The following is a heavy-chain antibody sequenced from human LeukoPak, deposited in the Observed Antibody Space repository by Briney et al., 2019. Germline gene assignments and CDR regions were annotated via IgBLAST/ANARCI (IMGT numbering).Heavy chain of an antibody. J-gene: IGHJ4*02. CDR2: INPNSGGT. D-gene: IGHD3-16*02. CDR3: AREGDPIMITFGGVIAY. Sequence: ASVKVSCKASGYTFTGYYMHWVRQAPGQGLEWMGWINPNSGGTNYAQKFQGRVTMTRDTSISTAYMELSRLRSDDTAVYYCAREGDPIMITFGGVIAYWGQGTLVTVSS. V-gene: IGHV1-2*02. CDR1: GYTFTGYY.